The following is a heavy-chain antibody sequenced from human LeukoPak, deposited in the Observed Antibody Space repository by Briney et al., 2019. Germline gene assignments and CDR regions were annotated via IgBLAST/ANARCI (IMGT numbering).Heavy chain of an antibody. Sequence: SETLSLTCAVYGGSFSGYYWSWIRQPPGKGLEWIGEINHSGSTNYNPSLKSRVTMSVDTSKNQFSLKLSSVTAADTAVYYCARDKRRGYCSSTSCYKGYYYGMDVWGQGTTVTVSS. D-gene: IGHD2-2*02. CDR2: INHSGST. CDR3: ARDKRRGYCSSTSCYKGYYYGMDV. CDR1: GGSFSGYY. J-gene: IGHJ6*02. V-gene: IGHV4-34*01.